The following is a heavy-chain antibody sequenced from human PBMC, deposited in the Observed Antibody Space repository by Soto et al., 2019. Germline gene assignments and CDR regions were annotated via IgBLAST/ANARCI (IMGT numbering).Heavy chain of an antibody. D-gene: IGHD2-8*02. CDR2: INHSGST. V-gene: IGHV4-34*01. Sequence: QVQLPQWGAGLLKPSETLSLTCAVYGGSFSGYYWTWIRQPPGTGLEWIGEINHSGSTNYNPSLKSRVTISVDTSKNLFSLKLTSVTAADTAVYYCARDKITGFFDYWGQGILVTVSS. CDR3: ARDKITGFFDY. J-gene: IGHJ4*02. CDR1: GGSFSGYY.